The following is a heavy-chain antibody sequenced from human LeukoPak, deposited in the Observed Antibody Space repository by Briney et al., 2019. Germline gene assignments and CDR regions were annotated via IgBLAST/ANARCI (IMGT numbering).Heavy chain of an antibody. V-gene: IGHV3-30-3*01. J-gene: IGHJ4*02. Sequence: GGSLRLSCAASGFTFSSYAMHWVRQAPGKGLEWVAVISYDGSNKYYADSVKGRFTISRDNSKNTLYLQMNSLRAEDTAVYYCARGGYYYDSSGYSGGLFDYWGQGTLVTVSS. CDR1: GFTFSSYA. CDR3: ARGGYYYDSSGYSGGLFDY. CDR2: ISYDGSNK. D-gene: IGHD3-22*01.